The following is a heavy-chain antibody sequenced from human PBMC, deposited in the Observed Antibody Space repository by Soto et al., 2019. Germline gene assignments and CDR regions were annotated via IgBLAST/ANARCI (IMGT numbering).Heavy chain of an antibody. CDR2: ITTSSSTM. D-gene: IGHD1-1*01. CDR3: ARGYGIGTTTGLDY. V-gene: IGHV3-48*01. J-gene: IGHJ4*02. CDR1: GFTFSSNS. Sequence: VQLVESGGGLVQPGGSLRLSCAASGFTFSSNSMYWVRQAAGKGLEWVSYITTSSSTMYYADSVKGRFTVSRDNAKNSLYLQMNSLRAEDTAVYYCARGYGIGTTTGLDYWGQGTLVTVSS.